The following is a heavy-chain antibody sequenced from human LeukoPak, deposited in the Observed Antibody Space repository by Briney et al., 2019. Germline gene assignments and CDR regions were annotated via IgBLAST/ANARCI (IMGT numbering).Heavy chain of an antibody. CDR1: GYTFTGYY. J-gene: IGHJ5*02. Sequence: ASVKVSCKASGYTFTGYYMHWVRQAPGQGLEWMGWVNPNSGGTNYAQKFQGRVTMTRDTSISTAYMELSRLRSDDTAVYYCARYRSSTSCSGPWGQGTLVTVSS. V-gene: IGHV1-2*02. CDR2: VNPNSGGT. D-gene: IGHD2-2*01. CDR3: ARYRSSTSCSGP.